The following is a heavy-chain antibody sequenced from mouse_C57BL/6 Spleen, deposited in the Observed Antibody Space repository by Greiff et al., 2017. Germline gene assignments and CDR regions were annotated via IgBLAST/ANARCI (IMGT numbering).Heavy chain of an antibody. CDR3: AGHSNSEAMAY. J-gene: IGHJ3*01. Sequence: QVQLKQSGAELVKPGASVTISCKASGYAFSSYWMNWVKQRPGQGLEWIGHIYPGDGGTNYNGKFKGKATLTADKSSSTAYMQLRSLTSEDSAGGCCAGHSNSEAMAYWGQGTLVTVSA. D-gene: IGHD2-5*01. CDR1: GYAFSSYW. CDR2: IYPGDGGT. V-gene: IGHV1-80*01.